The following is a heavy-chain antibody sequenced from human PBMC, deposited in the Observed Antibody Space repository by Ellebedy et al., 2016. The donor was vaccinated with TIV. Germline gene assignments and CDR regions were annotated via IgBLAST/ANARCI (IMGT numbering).Heavy chain of an antibody. CDR1: GFIFSDYD. CDR3: ARDGNSWPIGP. V-gene: IGHV3-21*01. D-gene: IGHD2/OR15-2a*01. J-gene: IGHJ5*02. Sequence: GESLKISXAGSGFIFSDYDMHWVRQAPGKGLEWVSAISHSGTNTYYADSLKGRFTISRDNANNSLFLQMNSLRVEDTAVYFCARDGNSWPIGPWGQGTLVTVSS. CDR2: ISHSGTNT.